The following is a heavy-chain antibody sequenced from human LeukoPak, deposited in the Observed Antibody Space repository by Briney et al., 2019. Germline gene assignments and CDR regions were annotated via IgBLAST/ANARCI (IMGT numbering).Heavy chain of an antibody. V-gene: IGHV4-34*01. CDR1: GESFSGYF. J-gene: IGHJ4*02. CDR2: VYYTGAS. CDR3: ARGAPPQN. Sequence: SETLSLTCAVYGESFSGYFWNWIRQPPGKGLEWIGSVYYTGASYYNPSLKSRVTISIDTSKNHFSLNLTSVTAADTAVYYCARGAPPQNWGQGALVTVSS.